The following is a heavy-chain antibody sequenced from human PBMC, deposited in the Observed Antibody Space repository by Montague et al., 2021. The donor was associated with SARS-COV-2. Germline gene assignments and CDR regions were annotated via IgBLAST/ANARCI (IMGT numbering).Heavy chain of an antibody. V-gene: IGHV4-34*01. CDR3: STGVSKAFLQERDF. Sequence: SETLSLTCGVSGGPISDYYWTWVRQSAGKGLQWIGYISPSGSTYXXPSLKGRVNISADPSKSRFSLTLTSVSAADTATYFCSTGVSKAFLQERDFWGQGIVVTVS. CDR1: GGPISDYY. D-gene: IGHD2-8*01. CDR2: ISPSGST. J-gene: IGHJ4*02.